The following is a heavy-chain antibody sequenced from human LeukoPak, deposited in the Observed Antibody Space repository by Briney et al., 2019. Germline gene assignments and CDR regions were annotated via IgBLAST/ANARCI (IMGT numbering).Heavy chain of an antibody. D-gene: IGHD4-11*01. J-gene: IGHJ4*02. V-gene: IGHV3-9*03. Sequence: GGSLRLSCTASGFTFDDYAMHWVRQAPGKGLEWVSGISWNSGSIGYADSVKGRFTISRDNAKNSLYLQMNSLRAEDMALYYCAKDKDYSIDRPENYFDYWGQGTLVTVSS. CDR2: ISWNSGSI. CDR3: AKDKDYSIDRPENYFDY. CDR1: GFTFDDYA.